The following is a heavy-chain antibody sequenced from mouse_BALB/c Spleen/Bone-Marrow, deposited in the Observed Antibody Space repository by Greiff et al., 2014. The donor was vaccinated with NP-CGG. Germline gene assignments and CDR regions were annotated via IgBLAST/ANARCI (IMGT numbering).Heavy chain of an antibody. Sequence: DVKLVESGGGLVQPGGSLNLSSAASGFTFSSYTMSWVRQTPEKRLEWVAYISNGGGSTYYPDTVKGRFTISRDNAKNTLYLQMSSLKSEDTAMYYCARGGNPFAYWGQGTLVTVSA. D-gene: IGHD1-1*02. CDR2: ISNGGGST. J-gene: IGHJ3*01. CDR3: ARGGNPFAY. CDR1: GFTFSSYT. V-gene: IGHV5-12-2*01.